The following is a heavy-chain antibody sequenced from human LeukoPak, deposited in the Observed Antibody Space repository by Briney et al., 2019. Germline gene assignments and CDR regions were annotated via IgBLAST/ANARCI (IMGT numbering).Heavy chain of an antibody. D-gene: IGHD5-12*01. V-gene: IGHV3-23*01. CDR2: IIGSSGTT. Sequence: GGSLRLSCVASGFSFNNYAMNWVRQAPGKGLEWVSLIIGSSGTTFYAGSVKGRFTISRDKSKSTLYLQMNSLRAEDTAVYYCAKGAYDYIEIAYFDYWGQGSLVTVSS. CDR3: AKGAYDYIEIAYFDY. J-gene: IGHJ4*02. CDR1: GFSFNNYA.